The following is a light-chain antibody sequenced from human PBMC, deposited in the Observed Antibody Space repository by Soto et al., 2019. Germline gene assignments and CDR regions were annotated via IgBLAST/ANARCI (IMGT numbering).Light chain of an antibody. Sequence: EIVLTQSPDTLSLSPWERATLSCRASQSVSSSFLAWYHQKPGQAPRLLIYRASSRATGIPDRFTGSGSGTDFTLTISRLEPEDFAVYYCQQYESSPLTFGGGTKVEIK. CDR3: QQYESSPLT. CDR2: RAS. CDR1: QSVSSSF. J-gene: IGKJ4*01. V-gene: IGKV3-20*01.